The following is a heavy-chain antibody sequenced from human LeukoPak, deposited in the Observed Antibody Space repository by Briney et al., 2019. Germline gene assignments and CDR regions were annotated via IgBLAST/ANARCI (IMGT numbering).Heavy chain of an antibody. D-gene: IGHD3-3*01. CDR2: ISAYNGNT. Sequence: GASVKVSCKASGYTFTSYGISWVRQAPGQGLEWMGWISAYNGNTNYAQKLQGRVAMTTDTSTSTAYMELRSLRSDDTAVYYCARGVTIFSMYYYYYMDVWGKGTTVTVSS. J-gene: IGHJ6*03. CDR3: ARGVTIFSMYYYYYMDV. V-gene: IGHV1-18*01. CDR1: GYTFTSYG.